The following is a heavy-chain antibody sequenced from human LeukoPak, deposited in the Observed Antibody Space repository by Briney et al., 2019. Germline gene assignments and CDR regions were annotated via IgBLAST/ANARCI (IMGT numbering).Heavy chain of an antibody. CDR2: IEEDGSEK. Sequence: GGSLRLSCAASGFTFSSYWMSWVRQAPGKGLEWVAFIEEDGSEKYYVDSVKGRFTISRDNAKNSLYLQMNSLRAEDTAVYYCARGYSDSEDYFDYWGQGTLVTVSS. V-gene: IGHV3-7*05. D-gene: IGHD5-18*01. CDR1: GFTFSSYW. CDR3: ARGYSDSEDYFDY. J-gene: IGHJ4*02.